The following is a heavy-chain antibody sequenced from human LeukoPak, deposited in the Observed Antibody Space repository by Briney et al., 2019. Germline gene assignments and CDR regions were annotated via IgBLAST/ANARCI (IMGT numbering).Heavy chain of an antibody. CDR1: GFTFSSYG. D-gene: IGHD3-16*02. V-gene: IGHV3-33*01. Sequence: GGSLRLSCAASGFTFSSYGMHWVRQPPGKGLEWVAVIWYDGSNKYYADSVKGRFTISRDNSKNTLYLQMNSLKAEDTAVYYRARDPSNSHKFGGVIGPYFDHWGQGALVTVSS. CDR2: IWYDGSNK. J-gene: IGHJ4*02. CDR3: ARDPSNSHKFGGVIGPYFDH.